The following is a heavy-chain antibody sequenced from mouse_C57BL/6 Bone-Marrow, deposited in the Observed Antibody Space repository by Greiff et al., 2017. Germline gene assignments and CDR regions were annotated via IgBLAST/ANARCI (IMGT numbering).Heavy chain of an antibody. D-gene: IGHD2-5*01. V-gene: IGHV5-16*01. CDR2: INYDGSST. CDR1: GFTFSDYY. Sequence: EVHLVESEGGLVQPGSSMKLSCTASGFTFSDYYMAWVRQVPEKGLEWVANINYDGSSTYYLDSLKSRFIISRDNAKNILYLQMSSLKSEDTATYYCARGNSNFYYAMDYWGQGTSVTVSS. J-gene: IGHJ4*01. CDR3: ARGNSNFYYAMDY.